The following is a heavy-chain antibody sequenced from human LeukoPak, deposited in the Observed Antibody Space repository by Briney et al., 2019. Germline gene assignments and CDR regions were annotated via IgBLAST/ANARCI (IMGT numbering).Heavy chain of an antibody. CDR2: ISGSGGST. CDR3: ARETMIVALALDY. D-gene: IGHD3-22*01. CDR1: GLTFSSYA. Sequence: GGSLRLSCAASGLTFSSYAMSWVRQAPGKGLEWVSGISGSGGSTYYADSVKGRFTISRDNAKNSLYLQMNSLRAEDTAVYYCARETMIVALALDYWGQGTLVTVSS. J-gene: IGHJ4*02. V-gene: IGHV3-23*01.